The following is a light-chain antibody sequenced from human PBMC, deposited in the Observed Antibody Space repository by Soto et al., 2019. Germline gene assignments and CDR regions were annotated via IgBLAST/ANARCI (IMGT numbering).Light chain of an antibody. Sequence: DIQLTQSPSSLSASVGDRVTIPCRASQSFDKYLHWYQQKPGKAPKLLIFTTSNLHTGVPSMFSGSGSGTDFTLTISGLQPEDSATYFCQHTDSNPYTLGQGTKLEIK. CDR1: QSFDKY. CDR2: TTS. J-gene: IGKJ2*01. CDR3: QHTDSNPYT. V-gene: IGKV1-39*01.